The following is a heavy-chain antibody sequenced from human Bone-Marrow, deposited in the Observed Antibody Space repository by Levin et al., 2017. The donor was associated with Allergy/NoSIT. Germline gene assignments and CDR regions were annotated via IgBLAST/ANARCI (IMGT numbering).Heavy chain of an antibody. CDR3: ARVHSHPTAYFDF. J-gene: IGHJ4*02. D-gene: IGHD4-17*01. CDR2: INWNGVTT. CDR1: GFTFSDYY. Sequence: PGGSLRLSCAASGFTFSDYYMTWVRQVPGKGLEWVSGINWNGVTTDYADSVKGRFTISRDNAKNSLYLQMNILRAEDTAVCFCARVHSHPTAYFDFWGQGTLVPVSS. V-gene: IGHV3-20*04.